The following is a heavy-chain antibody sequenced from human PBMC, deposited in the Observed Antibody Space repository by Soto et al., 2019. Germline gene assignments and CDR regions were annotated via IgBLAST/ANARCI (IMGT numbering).Heavy chain of an antibody. Sequence: QVRLVQSGPEVKKPGSSVNVSCKASGGTFSSHVISWVRQAPGQGLEYMGGLIAMSGTPHVARRSLDRLAITAGKTTNTAYRELSSLRSEDTARYFCARGSAEDGLGYGGQETLVTVSS. CDR3: ARGSAEDGLGY. V-gene: IGHV1-69*06. D-gene: IGHD2-15*01. CDR2: LIAMSGTP. J-gene: IGHJ4*02. CDR1: GGTFSSHV.